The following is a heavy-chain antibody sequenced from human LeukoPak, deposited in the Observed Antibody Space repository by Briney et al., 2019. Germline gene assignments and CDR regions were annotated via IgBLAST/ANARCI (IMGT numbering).Heavy chain of an antibody. D-gene: IGHD7-27*01. J-gene: IGHJ4*02. Sequence: GGSLRLSCAASGFTFSDSYMTWIRQAPGKGLEWVSYISNSGSSIYYADSVKGRFTTSRDNAKSSLYLQMNSLRAEDTAVYYCGRGHWGLDYWGQGTLVTISS. CDR1: GFTFSDSY. CDR2: ISNSGSSI. V-gene: IGHV3-11*04. CDR3: GRGHWGLDY.